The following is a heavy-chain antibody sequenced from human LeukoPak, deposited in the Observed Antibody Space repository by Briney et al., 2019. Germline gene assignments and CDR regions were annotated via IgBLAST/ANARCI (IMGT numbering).Heavy chain of an antibody. D-gene: IGHD3-10*01. Sequence: PGGSLRLSCAASGFTFSSYAMHWVRQAPGKGLEWVAVISYDGSNKYYADSVKGRFTISRNNSKNTLYLQMNSLRAEDTAVYYCARVFTMVRGVIFNWFDPWGQGTLVTVSS. CDR1: GFTFSSYA. J-gene: IGHJ5*02. CDR3: ARVFTMVRGVIFNWFDP. V-gene: IGHV3-30-3*01. CDR2: ISYDGSNK.